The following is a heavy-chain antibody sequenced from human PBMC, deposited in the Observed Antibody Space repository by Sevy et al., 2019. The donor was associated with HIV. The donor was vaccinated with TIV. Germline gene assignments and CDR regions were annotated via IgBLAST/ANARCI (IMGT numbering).Heavy chain of an antibody. CDR3: ARAHDSSGYYFDY. D-gene: IGHD3-22*01. CDR1: GFTVSSNY. Sequence: GGSLRLSCAASGFTVSSNYMSWVRQAPGKGLEWVSVIYSGGSTYYADSVKGRFTISSDNSKNTLYLQMNSLRAEDTAVYYCARAHDSSGYYFDYWGQGTLVTVSS. J-gene: IGHJ4*02. V-gene: IGHV3-53*01. CDR2: IYSGGST.